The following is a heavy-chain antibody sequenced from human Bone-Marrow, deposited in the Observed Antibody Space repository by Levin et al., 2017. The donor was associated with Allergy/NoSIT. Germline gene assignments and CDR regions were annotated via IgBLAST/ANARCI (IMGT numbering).Heavy chain of an antibody. CDR3: ARINQASGFKNWFDP. CDR1: GVSIDAYNW. CDR2: INQRGTA. D-gene: IGHD6-25*01. V-gene: IGHV4-4*02. J-gene: IGHJ5*02. Sequence: SETLSLTCDVYGVSIDAYNWWTWVRQPPGKGLQWIGEINQRGTATYNSSLKGRVLMSVDKSTNQFSLLVNSVTAADTAVYYCARINQASGFKNWFDPWGPGILVAVS.